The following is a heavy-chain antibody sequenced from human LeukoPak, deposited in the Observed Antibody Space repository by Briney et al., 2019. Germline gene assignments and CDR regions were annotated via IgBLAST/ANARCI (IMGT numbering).Heavy chain of an antibody. J-gene: IGHJ5*02. V-gene: IGHV4-34*01. D-gene: IGHD1-26*01. Sequence: GSLRLSCAASGFTFSDYYMSWIRQAPGKGLEWIGYIYHSGTTYYNPSLKSRVTISIDRSKNQFSLKLSSVTAADTAVYYCARARDTTSGSNWFDPWGQGTLVTVSS. CDR3: ARARDTTSGSNWFDP. CDR1: GFTFSDYY. CDR2: IYHSGTT.